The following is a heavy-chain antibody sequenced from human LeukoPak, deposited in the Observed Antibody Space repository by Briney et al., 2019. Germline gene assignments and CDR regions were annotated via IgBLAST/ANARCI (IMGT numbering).Heavy chain of an antibody. CDR2: ISSSSSTI. V-gene: IGHV3-48*01. CDR1: GFTFSSYS. J-gene: IGHJ3*02. D-gene: IGHD1-14*01. Sequence: GGSLRLSCAASGFTFSSYSMNWVRQAPGKGLEWVSYISSSSSTIYYADSVKGRFTISRDNAKNSLYLQMNSLRAEDTAVYYCARENPRGAFDIWGQGTMVTVSS. CDR3: ARENPRGAFDI.